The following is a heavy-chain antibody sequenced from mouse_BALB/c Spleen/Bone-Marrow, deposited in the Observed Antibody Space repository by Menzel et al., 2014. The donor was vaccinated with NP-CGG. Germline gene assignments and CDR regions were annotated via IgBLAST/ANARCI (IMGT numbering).Heavy chain of an antibody. CDR2: IDPANDNT. Sequence: EVQLQQSGAELVKPGASVKLSCTASGFNIKDTYIHWVKQRPEQGLEWIGRIDPANDNTKYDPKFQGKATITADTSSSTAYLQLSSLTSEDTAVYYCASYVYGYYFDYWSQGTTLTVSS. D-gene: IGHD2-2*01. V-gene: IGHV14-3*02. CDR1: GFNIKDTY. J-gene: IGHJ2*01. CDR3: ASYVYGYYFDY.